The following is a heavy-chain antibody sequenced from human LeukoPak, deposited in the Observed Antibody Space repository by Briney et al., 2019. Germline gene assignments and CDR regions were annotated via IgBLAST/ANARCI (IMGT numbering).Heavy chain of an antibody. V-gene: IGHV1-69*13. CDR3: ARLRVVVNRGDWYFDL. CDR1: GGTFSSYA. J-gene: IGHJ2*01. CDR2: IIPIFGTA. Sequence: ASVKVSCKASGGTFSSYAISWVRQAPGQGLEWMGGIIPIFGTANYAQKFQGRATITADESTSTAYMELSSLRSDDTAVYYCARLRVVVNRGDWYFDLWGRGTLVTVSS. D-gene: IGHD3-22*01.